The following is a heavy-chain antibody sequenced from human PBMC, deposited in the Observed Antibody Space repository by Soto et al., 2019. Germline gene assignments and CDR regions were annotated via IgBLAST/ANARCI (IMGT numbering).Heavy chain of an antibody. V-gene: IGHV1-24*01. J-gene: IGHJ4*02. D-gene: IGHD1-1*01. CDR1: GHTLTELS. Sequence: QVQLLQSGAEVKKPGASVKVSCKVSGHTLTELSMHWVRQAPGRGLEWMGGFDPEDGETIFAQKFQGRVTMTEDTSTDSTYMELPRLRSEDTAVYYCAAGGTRWLHSPFDYWGQGTLVTISS. CDR3: AAGGTRWLHSPFDY. CDR2: FDPEDGET.